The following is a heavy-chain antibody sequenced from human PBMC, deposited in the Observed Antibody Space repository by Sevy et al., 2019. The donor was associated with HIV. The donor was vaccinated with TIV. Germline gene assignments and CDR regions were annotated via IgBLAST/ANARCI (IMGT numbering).Heavy chain of an antibody. CDR2: ISHDGRST. CDR3: AKGGFICGGNDCFMQ. J-gene: IGHJ4*02. Sequence: GGSLRLSCAASGFTFSGHGMHWVRHAPGKGLEWLAVISHDGRSTFDADSVKGRFTISRDNSKNTLFLQMNSLTAADTAVYYCAKGGFICGGNDCFMQWGQRTLVTVSS. D-gene: IGHD2-21*01. CDR1: GFTFSGHG. V-gene: IGHV3-30*18.